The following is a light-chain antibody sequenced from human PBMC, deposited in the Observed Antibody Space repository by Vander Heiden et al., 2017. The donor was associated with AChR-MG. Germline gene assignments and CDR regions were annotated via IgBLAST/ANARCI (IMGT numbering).Light chain of an antibody. V-gene: IGLV1-40*01. J-gene: IGLJ2*01. CDR2: GNS. Sequence: QSVLTQPPSVSGAPGQRVTLSCTGSSSNIGAGYDVHWYQQLPGTAPKLLIYGNSNRPSGVTDRFSGSKSGTSASLAITGLQAEDEADYYCQSYDSSLSGSEVVFGGGTKLTVL. CDR3: QSYDSSLSGSEVV. CDR1: SSNIGAGYD.